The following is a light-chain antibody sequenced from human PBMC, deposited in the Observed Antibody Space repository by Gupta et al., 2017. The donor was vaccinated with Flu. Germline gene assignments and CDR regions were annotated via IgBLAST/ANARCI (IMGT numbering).Light chain of an antibody. CDR1: NIGRKS. CDR3: QVWHISSYHLGV. V-gene: IGLV3-21*02. J-gene: IGLJ2*01. CDR2: DDS. Sequence: SYVLTQPPSVSVAPGRTAKITCGGDNIGRKSVHWYQQKPGQAPVVVVYDDSDRPSGIPERFSGSNSGNTATLTISTVEAGDEAEYYCQVWHISSYHLGVFGGGTKLTVL.